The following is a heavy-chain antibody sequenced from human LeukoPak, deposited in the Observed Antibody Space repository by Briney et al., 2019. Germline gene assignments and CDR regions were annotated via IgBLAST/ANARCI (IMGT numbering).Heavy chain of an antibody. Sequence: KTSETLSLTCTVSGGSISSYYWSWIRQPPGKGLEWIGYIYYSGSTNYNPSLKSRVTISVDTSKNQFSLKLSSVTAADTAVYYCAREAPGDAFDIWGQGTMVTVSS. CDR2: IYYSGST. D-gene: IGHD1-1*01. V-gene: IGHV4-59*01. CDR1: GGSISSYY. J-gene: IGHJ3*02. CDR3: AREAPGDAFDI.